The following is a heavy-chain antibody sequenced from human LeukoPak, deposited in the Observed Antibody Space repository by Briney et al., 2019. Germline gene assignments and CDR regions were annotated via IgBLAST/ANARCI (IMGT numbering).Heavy chain of an antibody. CDR1: GYTLTAYY. V-gene: IGHV1-2*06. CDR3: ARPYYESSGLYVDAFDI. J-gene: IGHJ3*02. D-gene: IGHD3-22*01. Sequence: GASVKVSCXASGYTLTAYYLHWVRQAPGQGLEWMGRINPNSGGTTYAQKFQGRVTMTRDTSIGTAYAELSSLRSDDTAVYYCARPYYESSGLYVDAFDIWGQGTMVTVSS. CDR2: INPNSGGT.